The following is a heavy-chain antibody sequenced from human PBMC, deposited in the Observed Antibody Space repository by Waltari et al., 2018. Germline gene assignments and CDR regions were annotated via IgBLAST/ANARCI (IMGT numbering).Heavy chain of an antibody. CDR1: GYSFTSYW. D-gene: IGHD2-15*01. CDR2: IYPGDFDT. J-gene: IGHJ3*02. CDR3: ARQDGTAGYCSGGSCYNAFDI. V-gene: IGHV5-51*01. Sequence: EVQLVQSGAEVKKPGESLKISCKGSGYSFTSYWIGWVRQMSGKGLEWMGIIYPGDFDTRYSPSFQGQVTISADKSISTAYLQWSSLKASDTAMYYCARQDGTAGYCSGGSCYNAFDIWGQGTMVTVSS.